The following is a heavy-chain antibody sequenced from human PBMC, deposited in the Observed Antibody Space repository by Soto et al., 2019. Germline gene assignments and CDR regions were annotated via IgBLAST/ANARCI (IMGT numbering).Heavy chain of an antibody. CDR2: IIPIFGTA. CDR3: ARGPNPPGAYYYGMDV. J-gene: IGHJ6*02. CDR1: GGTFSSYA. Sequence: QVQLVQSGAEVKKPGSSVKVSCKASGGTFSSYAISWVRQAPGQGLEWMGGIIPIFGTANYAQKFQGRVTITADESTNTAYMELSSLRSEDTDVYYCARGPNPPGAYYYGMDVWGQGTTVTVSS. V-gene: IGHV1-69*12.